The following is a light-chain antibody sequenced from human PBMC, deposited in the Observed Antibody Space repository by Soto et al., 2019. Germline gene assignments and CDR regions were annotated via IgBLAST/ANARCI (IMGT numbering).Light chain of an antibody. J-gene: IGKJ4*01. Sequence: IVMTPSPLTLPVTPGEPASISCRSSQSLLYNNTYNYLDWYVQKPGQSPQLLIYTLSYRASGVPDRFSGSGSGTDFTLKISRVGAEDVGVYYCMQRKEFPVTFGGGTKVDIK. CDR2: TLS. CDR1: QSLLYNNTYNY. V-gene: IGKV2-40*01. CDR3: MQRKEFPVT.